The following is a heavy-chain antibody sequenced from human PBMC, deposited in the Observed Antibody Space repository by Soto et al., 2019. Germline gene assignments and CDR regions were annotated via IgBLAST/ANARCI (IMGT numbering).Heavy chain of an antibody. CDR3: ARLGTYFDY. V-gene: IGHV3-48*03. J-gene: IGHJ4*02. CDR1: GFTFSSYE. CDR2: IRSSGSTT. Sequence: GGSLRLSCAASGFTFSSYEMNWVRQAPGKGLEWASYIRSSGSTTYYADSVKGRFTISRDNAKNSLNLQMNSLRAEDTAVYYCARLGTYFDYWGQGALVTVSS. D-gene: IGHD7-27*01.